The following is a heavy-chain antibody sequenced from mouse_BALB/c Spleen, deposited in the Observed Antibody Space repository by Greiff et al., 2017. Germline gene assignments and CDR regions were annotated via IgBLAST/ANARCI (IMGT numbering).Heavy chain of an antibody. J-gene: IGHJ4*01. CDR3: TRFITTIYAMDY. D-gene: IGHD1-1*01. CDR1: GFTFSSYT. CDR2: ISSGGSYT. V-gene: IGHV5-6-4*01. Sequence: EVKVVESGGGLVKPGGSLKLSCAASGFTFSSYTMSWVRQTPEKRLEWVATISSGGSYTYYPDSVKGRLTISRDNAKNTLYLQMSSLKSEDTAMYYCTRFITTIYAMDYWGQGTSVTVSS.